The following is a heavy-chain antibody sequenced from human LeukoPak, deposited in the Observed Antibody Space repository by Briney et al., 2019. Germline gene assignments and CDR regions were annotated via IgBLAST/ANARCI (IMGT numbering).Heavy chain of an antibody. Sequence: PGGSLRLPCAASGFTLSGYWMHWVRHAPGEGLVWVSRMNSDGTTTTYADSVRGRFTISRDNAKNTLYLQMNSLRADDTAVYYCARYVVASACFDSWGQGTLVTVSS. D-gene: IGHD2-21*01. CDR3: ARYVVASACFDS. CDR1: GFTLSGYW. CDR2: MNSDGTTT. V-gene: IGHV3-74*01. J-gene: IGHJ4*02.